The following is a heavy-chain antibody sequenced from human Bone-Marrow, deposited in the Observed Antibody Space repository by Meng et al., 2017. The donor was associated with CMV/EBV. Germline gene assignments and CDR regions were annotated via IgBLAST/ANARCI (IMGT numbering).Heavy chain of an antibody. Sequence: GSLSSSTYYWGWIRQPPGKGLEWIESIYYSASTYYNPSLKSRVTISVDTSKNQFSLKLSSVTAADTAVYYCARWDRITIQGGWFDPWGQGTLVTVSS. CDR3: ARWDRITIQGGWFDP. CDR1: GSLSSSTYY. CDR2: IYYSAST. J-gene: IGHJ5*02. D-gene: IGHD3-10*01. V-gene: IGHV4-39*07.